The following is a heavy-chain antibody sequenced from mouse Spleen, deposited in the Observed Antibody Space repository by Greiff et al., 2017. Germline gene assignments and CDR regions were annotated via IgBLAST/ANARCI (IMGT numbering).Heavy chain of an antibody. D-gene: IGHD1-2*01. V-gene: IGHV1-77*01. CDR1: GYTFTDYY. CDR2: IYPGSGNT. CDR3: ARSGVTTAPDY. Sequence: VKLQESGAELARPGASVKLSCKASGYTFTDYYINWVKQRTGQGLEWIGEIYPGSGNTYYNEKFKGKATLTADKSSSTAYMQLSSLTSEDSAVYFCARSGVTTAPDYWGQGTTLTVSS. J-gene: IGHJ2*01.